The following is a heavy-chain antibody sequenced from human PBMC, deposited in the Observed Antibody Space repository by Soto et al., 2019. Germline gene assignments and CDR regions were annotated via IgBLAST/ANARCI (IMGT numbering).Heavy chain of an antibody. V-gene: IGHV3-48*02. CDR1: GFTFSSYS. CDR3: ARGMLVRGVIGGMDV. Sequence: EVQLVESGGGLVQPGGSLRLSCAASGFTFSSYSMNWVRQAPGKGLEWVSYISSSSSTIYYADSVKGRFTISRDNAKNSLYLQMNSLRDEDTAVYSCARGMLVRGVIGGMDVWGQGTTVTVSS. J-gene: IGHJ6*02. D-gene: IGHD3-10*01. CDR2: ISSSSSTI.